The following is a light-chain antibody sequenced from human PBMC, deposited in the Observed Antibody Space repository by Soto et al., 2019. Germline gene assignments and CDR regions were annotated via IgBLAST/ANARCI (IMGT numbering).Light chain of an antibody. J-gene: IGKJ1*01. CDR2: GAS. CDR1: QSVSSNY. CDR3: QQYGSSGT. V-gene: IGKV3-20*01. Sequence: EIELTQSPGTLSLSPGERATLSCRASQSVSSNYLAWYQQKPGQAPRLLIYGASSRATGIPDRFSGSGSGTDFTLTISRLEPEDFAVYYCQQYGSSGTFGQGTKVDIK.